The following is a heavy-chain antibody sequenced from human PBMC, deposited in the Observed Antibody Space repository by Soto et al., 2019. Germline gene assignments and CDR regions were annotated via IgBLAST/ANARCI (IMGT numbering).Heavy chain of an antibody. D-gene: IGHD3-10*01. CDR1: GGTFSSYS. CDR3: ARPYYYGSGSPPDYYGMDV. CDR2: IIPIFGTA. V-gene: IGHV1-69*13. Sequence: SVKVSCKASGGTFSSYSISWVLQAPGQGLGWMGGIIPIFGTANYAQKFQGRVTITADESTSTAYMELSSLRSEDTAVYYCARPYYYGSGSPPDYYGMDVWGQGTTVTVSS. J-gene: IGHJ6*02.